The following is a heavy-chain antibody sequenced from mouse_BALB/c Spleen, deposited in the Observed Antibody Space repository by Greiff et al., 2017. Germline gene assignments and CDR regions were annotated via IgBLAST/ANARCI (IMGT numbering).Heavy chain of an antibody. J-gene: IGHJ3*01. V-gene: IGHV5-4*02. CDR1: GFTFSDYY. D-gene: IGHD2-4*01. Sequence: EVKLVESGGGLVKPGGSLKLSCAASGFTFSDYYMYWVRQTPEKRLEWVATISDGGSYTYYPDSVKGRFTISRDNAKNNLYLQMSSLKSEDTAMYYCARGYYDYAWFAYWGQGTLVTVSA. CDR2: ISDGGSYT. CDR3: ARGYYDYAWFAY.